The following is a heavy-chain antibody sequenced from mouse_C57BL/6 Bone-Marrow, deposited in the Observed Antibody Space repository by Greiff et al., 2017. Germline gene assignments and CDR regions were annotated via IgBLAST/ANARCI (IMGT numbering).Heavy chain of an antibody. CDR3: ARKSGWVLPHAMDY. D-gene: IGHD2-3*01. CDR2: IWSGGST. CDR1: GFSLTSYG. V-gene: IGHV2-2*01. Sequence: QVQLQQSGPGLVQPSQSLSITCTVSGFSLTSYGVHWVRQSPGKGLEWLGVIWSGGSTDYNAAFISRLSIIKDNSKSQVFFKMNSLQADDTAIDYGARKSGWVLPHAMDYWGQGTSVTVSA. J-gene: IGHJ4*01.